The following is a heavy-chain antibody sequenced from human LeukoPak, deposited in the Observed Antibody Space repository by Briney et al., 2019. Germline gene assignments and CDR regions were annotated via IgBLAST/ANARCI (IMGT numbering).Heavy chain of an antibody. CDR2: INHSRST. CDR3: ARLSLLPQHITMVRGVHP. V-gene: IGHV4-34*01. CDR1: GGSFSGYY. Sequence: SETLSLTCAVYGGSFSGYYWTWIRQPPGKGLEWIGEINHSRSTNYNPSLRSRVTISVDTSKNHLSLKLNSVTAADTAVYYCARLSLLPQHITMVRGVHPRGQGTLVTVSS. D-gene: IGHD3-10*01. J-gene: IGHJ5*02.